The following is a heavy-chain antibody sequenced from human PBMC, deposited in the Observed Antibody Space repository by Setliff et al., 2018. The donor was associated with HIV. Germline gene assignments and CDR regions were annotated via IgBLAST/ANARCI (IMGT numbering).Heavy chain of an antibody. J-gene: IGHJ4*02. V-gene: IGHV1-46*01. CDR1: GYTFTSYY. Sequence: ASVKVSCKASGYTFTSYYMHWVRQAPAQGLEWMGIINPSGGTNYAQKFQGRVTITRNTSISTAYMELSSLRSEDTAVYYCARGLKEGWEVHFDYWGQGTLVTVSS. D-gene: IGHD1-26*01. CDR2: INPSGGT. CDR3: ARGLKEGWEVHFDY.